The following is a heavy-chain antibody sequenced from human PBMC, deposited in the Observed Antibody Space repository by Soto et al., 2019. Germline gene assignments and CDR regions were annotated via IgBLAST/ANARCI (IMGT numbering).Heavy chain of an antibody. Sequence: GESLKISCKGSGYSFTSYWISWVRQMPGKGLEWMGRIDPSDSYPNYSPSFQGHVTLSADKSISTAYLQWSSLKASDTAMYYCAIRLGQQLVTFDYWGQGTLVTVSS. J-gene: IGHJ4*02. CDR2: IDPSDSYP. CDR1: GYSFTSYW. D-gene: IGHD6-13*01. CDR3: AIRLGQQLVTFDY. V-gene: IGHV5-10-1*01.